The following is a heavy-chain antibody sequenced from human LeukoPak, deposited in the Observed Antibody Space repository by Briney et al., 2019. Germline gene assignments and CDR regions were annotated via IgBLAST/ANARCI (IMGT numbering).Heavy chain of an antibody. CDR2: IYHSGST. Sequence: PSETLSLTCAVSGYSISSGYYWGWIRQPPGKGLEWIGSIYHSGSTYYNPSLKSRVTISVDTSKNQFSLKLSSVTAADTAVYYCARHGYDFWSGDYYYYMDVWGKGTTVTVSS. CDR3: ARHGYDFWSGDYYYYMDV. CDR1: GYSISSGYY. J-gene: IGHJ6*03. D-gene: IGHD3-3*01. V-gene: IGHV4-38-2*01.